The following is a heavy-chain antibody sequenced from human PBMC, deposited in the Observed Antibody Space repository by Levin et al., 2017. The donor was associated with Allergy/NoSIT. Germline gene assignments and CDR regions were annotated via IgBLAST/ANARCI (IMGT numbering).Heavy chain of an antibody. J-gene: IGHJ4*02. Sequence: SCAASGFTFSDYYMNWIRQGSGKGLEWVSYITRSGTTKYYADSVRGRFTISRDNAKNSLYLQMNSLGAEDTAVYYCATSGIYDSSGFLDYWGQGTLVTVSS. D-gene: IGHD3-22*01. V-gene: IGHV3-11*01. CDR1: GFTFSDYY. CDR2: ITRSGTTK. CDR3: ATSGIYDSSGFLDY.